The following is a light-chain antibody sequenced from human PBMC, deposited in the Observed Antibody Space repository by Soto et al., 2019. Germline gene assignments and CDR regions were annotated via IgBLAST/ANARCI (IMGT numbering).Light chain of an antibody. J-gene: IGKJ1*01. V-gene: IGKV3-15*01. CDR1: QSVSIN. CDR3: QEYDNWPPEGT. CDR2: GAS. Sequence: ETMMTQSPATLYASPGERVTLSCRASQSVSINLAWYQQKPGQAPRLLIYGASTRATGIPARFSGSGSGTEFTLSINSLQSEDFAVYYCQEYDNWPPEGTFGQGTKVDIK.